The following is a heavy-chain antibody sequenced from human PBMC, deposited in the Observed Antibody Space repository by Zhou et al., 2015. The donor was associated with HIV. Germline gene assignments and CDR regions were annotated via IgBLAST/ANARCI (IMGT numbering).Heavy chain of an antibody. V-gene: IGHV3-48*01. Sequence: EVQVVESGGGLVQPGGSLRLSCAPSGFSLSAYSMNWVRQAAGKGLEWVSYIGGGSGTSTLYADSVRGRFTISKDIAKSTLYLQMNNLRAEDTALYYCAQDYSAEDTAIEGDWGQGTLVIVS. CDR2: IGGGSGTST. D-gene: IGHD5-18*01. J-gene: IGHJ4*02. CDR1: GFSLSAYS. CDR3: AQDYSAEDTAIEGD.